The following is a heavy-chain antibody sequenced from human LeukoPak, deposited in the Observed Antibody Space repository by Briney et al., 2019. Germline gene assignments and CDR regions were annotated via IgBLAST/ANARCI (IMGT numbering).Heavy chain of an antibody. J-gene: IGHJ4*02. D-gene: IGHD1-26*01. Sequence: GGSLRLSCAASGFTFSSYAMSWVRQAPGKGLEWVSAISGSGGSTYYADSVKGRFTISRDNSKNTLYLQMNSLRAEDTAVYYCARVGGGSEEYFDYWGQGTLVTVSS. CDR3: ARVGGGSEEYFDY. CDR2: ISGSGGST. CDR1: GFTFSSYA. V-gene: IGHV3-23*01.